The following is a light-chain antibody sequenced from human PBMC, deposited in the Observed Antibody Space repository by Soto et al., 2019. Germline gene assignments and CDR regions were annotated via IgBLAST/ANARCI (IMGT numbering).Light chain of an antibody. Sequence: QSVLTQPPSASGTPGQRVTISCSGSSSNIGSNYVFWYQQVPGTAPKLLIYGNYQRPSGVPDRISGSKSGTSASLAISGLRSEDEADYYCVIWDDSLSGWVFGGGTKLTVL. CDR3: VIWDDSLSGWV. CDR2: GNY. J-gene: IGLJ3*02. CDR1: SSNIGSNY. V-gene: IGLV1-47*02.